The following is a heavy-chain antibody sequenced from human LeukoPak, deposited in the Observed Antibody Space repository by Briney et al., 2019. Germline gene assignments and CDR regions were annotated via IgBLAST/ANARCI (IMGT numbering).Heavy chain of an antibody. CDR1: GFPFSRYS. CDR3: ANGVVRGVMAGG. J-gene: IGHJ4*02. D-gene: IGHD3-10*01. Sequence: GGSLRLSCAASGFPFSRYSMNWVRQAPGKGLEWVSYISPSSSDIYYADSVKGRFTISRDNAKNSLSLHMNSLGDEDTAVYYCANGVVRGVMAGGWGQGTLVTVSS. CDR2: ISPSSSDI. V-gene: IGHV3-48*02.